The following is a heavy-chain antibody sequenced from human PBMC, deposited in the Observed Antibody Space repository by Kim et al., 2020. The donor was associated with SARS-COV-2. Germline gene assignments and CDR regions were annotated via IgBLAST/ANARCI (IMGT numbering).Heavy chain of an antibody. CDR1: GFTVSSNY. CDR3: ATLVVPAARRAYYYYGMDV. J-gene: IGHJ6*02. D-gene: IGHD2-2*01. Sequence: GGSLRLSCAASGFTVSSNYMSWVRLAPGKGLEWVSVIYSGGSTYYADSVKGRFTISRHNSKNTLYLQMNSLRAEDTAVYYCATLVVPAARRAYYYYGMDVWGQGTTVTVSS. V-gene: IGHV3-53*04. CDR2: IYSGGST.